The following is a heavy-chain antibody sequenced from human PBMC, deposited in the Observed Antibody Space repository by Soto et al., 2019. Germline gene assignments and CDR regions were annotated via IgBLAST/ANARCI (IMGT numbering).Heavy chain of an antibody. CDR1: GGSISSYY. CDR2: IYYSGST. D-gene: IGHD3-3*01. V-gene: IGHV4-59*01. CDR3: ARVYDFWSGPPYYYMDV. J-gene: IGHJ6*03. Sequence: SETLSLTCTVSGGSISSYYWSWIRQPPGKGLEWIGYIYYSGSTNYNPSLKSRVTISVETSKNQFSLKLSSVTAADTAVYYCARVYDFWSGPPYYYMDVWGKGTTVTVSS.